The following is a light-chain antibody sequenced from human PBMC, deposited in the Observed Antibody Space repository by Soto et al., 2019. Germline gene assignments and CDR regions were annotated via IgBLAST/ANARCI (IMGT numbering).Light chain of an antibody. CDR2: GAS. Sequence: IVLTQSPATLSLSPWERATLSCRASQSVSSNLAWYQQKPGQAPRLLIYGASIRATGIPARFSGGGSGTDFTLTISRLEPEDFAVYYCQQFSSYPLTFGGGTKVDIK. J-gene: IGKJ4*01. V-gene: IGKV3-20*01. CDR1: QSVSSN. CDR3: QQFSSYPLT.